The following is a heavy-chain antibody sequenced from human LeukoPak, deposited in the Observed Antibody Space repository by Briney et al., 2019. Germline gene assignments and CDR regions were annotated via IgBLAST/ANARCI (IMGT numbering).Heavy chain of an antibody. CDR2: IYYSGST. Sequence: PSETLSLTCTVSGGSISSYYWSWIRQPPGKGLEWIGYIYYSGSTNYNPSLKSRVTMSVDTSKKQFSLKLSSVTAADTAVYFYARGPTVNNYYYGMDVWGQGTTVTGSS. J-gene: IGHJ6*02. CDR1: GGSISSYY. D-gene: IGHD4-17*01. V-gene: IGHV4-59*01. CDR3: ARGPTVNNYYYGMDV.